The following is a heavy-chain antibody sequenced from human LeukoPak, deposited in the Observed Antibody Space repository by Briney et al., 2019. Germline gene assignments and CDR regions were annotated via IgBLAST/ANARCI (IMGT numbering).Heavy chain of an antibody. CDR2: IYYSGDT. V-gene: IGHV4-39*01. Sequence: PSETLSFTCTVSGGSISSSSYYWGWIRQPPGKGLEWIGSIYYSGDTYYNPSLKSRRVTISVDTSKNQFSLRLSSVTAADTAVYYCARHQWHYYYYMGVWGKGSTVTVSS. J-gene: IGHJ6*03. CDR3: ARHQWHYYYYMGV. D-gene: IGHD6-19*01. CDR1: GGSISSSSYY.